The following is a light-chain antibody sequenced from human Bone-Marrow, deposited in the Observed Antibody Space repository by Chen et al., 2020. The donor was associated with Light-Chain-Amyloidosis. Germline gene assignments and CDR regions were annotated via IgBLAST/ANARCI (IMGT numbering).Light chain of an antibody. CDR3: SSYTSSSTLE. V-gene: IGLV2-14*01. CDR1: SSDVGVYNF. Sequence: QSALTQPASVSGSPGQSITISCTGTSSDVGVYNFVSWYQQHPGKAPKLMIYDVSNRPSGVSNRFSVCKSGSTAALAISGLQAEDEADYYCSSYTSSSTLEFGGGTKLTVL. J-gene: IGLJ3*02. CDR2: DVS.